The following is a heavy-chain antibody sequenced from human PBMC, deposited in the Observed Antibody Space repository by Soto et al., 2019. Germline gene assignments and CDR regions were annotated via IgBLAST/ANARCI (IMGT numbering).Heavy chain of an antibody. CDR1: GGTFSSYG. D-gene: IGHD6-19*01. CDR3: ASVHSSGPFDP. J-gene: IGHJ5*02. CDR2: IWYDGSNK. Sequence: QVQLVQSGAEVKKPGSSVKVSCKASGGTFSSYGMHWVRQAPGKGLEWVAVIWYDGSNKYYADSVKGRFTISRDNSKNTLYLQMNSLRAEDTAVYYCASVHSSGPFDPWGQGTLVTVSS. V-gene: IGHV3-33*01.